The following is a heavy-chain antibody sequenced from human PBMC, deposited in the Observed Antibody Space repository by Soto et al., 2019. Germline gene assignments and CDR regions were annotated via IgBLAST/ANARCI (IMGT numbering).Heavy chain of an antibody. CDR1: GYPFTTYD. CDR3: ARAVSHFYHYYYMDV. Sequence: QVQLVQSGAEVKKPGASVKVSCKASGYPFTTYDISWVRQAPGQGLEWMGWISAFNGNTNYAQKLQGRVTMTTDTSTSTAYMELRSLRSDDTAVYYCARAVSHFYHYYYMDVWGKGTTVTVSS. V-gene: IGHV1-18*01. CDR2: ISAFNGNT. D-gene: IGHD2-8*01. J-gene: IGHJ6*03.